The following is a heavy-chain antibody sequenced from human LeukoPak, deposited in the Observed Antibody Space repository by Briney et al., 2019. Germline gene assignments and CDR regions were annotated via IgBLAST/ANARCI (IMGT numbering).Heavy chain of an antibody. CDR1: GGSISSSNW. Sequence: SGTLSLTCAVSGGSISSSNWWSWVRQPPGKGLEWIGEIYHSGSTNYNPSLKSRVTISVDKSKNQFSLKLSSVTAADTAVYYCARAPMIQLWYYFDYWGQGTLVTVSS. V-gene: IGHV4-4*02. J-gene: IGHJ4*02. CDR2: IYHSGST. D-gene: IGHD5-18*01. CDR3: ARAPMIQLWYYFDY.